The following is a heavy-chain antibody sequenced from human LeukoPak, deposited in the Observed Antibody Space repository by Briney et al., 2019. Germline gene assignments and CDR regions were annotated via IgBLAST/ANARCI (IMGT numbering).Heavy chain of an antibody. Sequence: GGSLRLSCAASGFSFISYEMNWVRQAPGKGLEWVSYINRSGSPVHLADSVKGRFTISRDNGDNSLYLQMKSLRADDTGVYYCARGAVTGYYMDVWGKGTTVIISS. CDR3: ARGAVTGYYMDV. J-gene: IGHJ6*03. D-gene: IGHD4-17*01. CDR1: GFSFISYE. CDR2: INRSGSPV. V-gene: IGHV3-48*03.